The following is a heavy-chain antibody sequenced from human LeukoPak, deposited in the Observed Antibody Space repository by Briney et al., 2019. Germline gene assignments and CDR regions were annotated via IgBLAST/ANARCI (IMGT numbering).Heavy chain of an antibody. Sequence: SVKVSCKASGGTFSSYAISWVRQAPGQGLEWMGGIIPIFGTANYAQKFQGRVTITADESTSTAYMELSSLRSEDTAVYYCAREIKFSSGCFDYWGQGTLVPSPQ. D-gene: IGHD6-19*01. CDR3: AREIKFSSGCFDY. CDR1: GGTFSSYA. V-gene: IGHV1-69*01. CDR2: IIPIFGTA. J-gene: IGHJ4*02.